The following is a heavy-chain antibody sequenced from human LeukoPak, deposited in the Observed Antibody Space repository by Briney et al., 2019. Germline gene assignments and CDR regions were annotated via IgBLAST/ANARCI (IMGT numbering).Heavy chain of an antibody. CDR2: ISSSGSTI. V-gene: IGHV3-11*04. Sequence: KPGGSLRLSCAASGFTFSDYYMSWIRQAPGKGLEWVSYISSSGSTIYYADSVKGRFTISRDNAKNSLYLQMNSLRAEDTAVYYCVSMTRRLGAFDIWGQGTMVTVSS. CDR1: GFTFSDYY. CDR3: VSMTRRLGAFDI. J-gene: IGHJ3*02. D-gene: IGHD3-16*01.